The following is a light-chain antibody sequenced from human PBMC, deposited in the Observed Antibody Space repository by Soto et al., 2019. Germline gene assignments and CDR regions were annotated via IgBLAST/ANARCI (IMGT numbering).Light chain of an antibody. Sequence: QSVLTQPPSVSGDPGQRVTISCTGSSSNIGAGYDVHWYQQLPGTAPKLLIYGNSNRPSGVPDRFSGSKSGTSASLAITGLQAEDEADYYCQSYDSSLSAPVFGGGTKLTVL. J-gene: IGLJ2*01. V-gene: IGLV1-40*01. CDR1: SSNIGAGYD. CDR2: GNS. CDR3: QSYDSSLSAPV.